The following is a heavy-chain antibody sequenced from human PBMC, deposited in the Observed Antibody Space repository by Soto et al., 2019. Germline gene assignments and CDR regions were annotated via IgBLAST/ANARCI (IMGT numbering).Heavy chain of an antibody. CDR2: IIPIFGTA. J-gene: IGHJ6*02. CDR3: ARVTLYGDYESHYYYYYGMDV. D-gene: IGHD4-17*01. V-gene: IGHV1-69*13. Sequence: GASVKVSCKASGGTFSSYAISWVRQAPGQGLEWMGGIIPIFGTANYAQKFQGRVTITADESTSTAYMELSSLRSEDTAVYYCARVTLYGDYESHYYYYYGMDVWGQGTTVTVSS. CDR1: GGTFSSYA.